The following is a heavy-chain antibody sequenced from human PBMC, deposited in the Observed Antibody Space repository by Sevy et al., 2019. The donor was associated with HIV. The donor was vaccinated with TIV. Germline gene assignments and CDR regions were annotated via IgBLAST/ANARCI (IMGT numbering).Heavy chain of an antibody. CDR2: ISYSSFDK. CDR3: ARDEGSSGFDAFDI. CDR1: GFTFSSYS. D-gene: IGHD3-22*01. V-gene: IGHV3-21*01. Sequence: GGSLRLSCPASGFTFSSYSMNWVRQAPGKGLEWVSSISYSSFDKYYAHSVKGRFTISRDNAKNSLYLQMNSLRADDAAVYYCARDEGSSGFDAFDIWGQGTMVTVSS. J-gene: IGHJ3*02.